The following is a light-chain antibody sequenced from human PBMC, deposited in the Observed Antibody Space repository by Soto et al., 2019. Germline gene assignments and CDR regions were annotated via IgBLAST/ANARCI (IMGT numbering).Light chain of an antibody. V-gene: IGKV1D-13*01. CDR1: QSISSY. CDR2: DAS. CDR3: QQYNDDLWT. Sequence: IQMTQSPSSLSASVGDRVTITCRASQSISSYLNWYQQKPGKAPKLLIYDASTLERGVPSRFRGSGYGTDFSLTISSLQPDDFATYYCQQYNDDLWTFGQGTKVDI. J-gene: IGKJ1*01.